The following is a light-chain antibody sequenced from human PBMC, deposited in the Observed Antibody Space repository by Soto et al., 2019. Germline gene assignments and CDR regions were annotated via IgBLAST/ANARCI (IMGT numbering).Light chain of an antibody. CDR2: KAS. J-gene: IGKJ1*01. CDR3: QHYNSCSEA. V-gene: IGKV1-5*03. Sequence: DIQMTQSPSTLSGSVGDRVTITCRASQTISNWLAWYQQKPGKAPKLLIYKASTLKSGVPSRFSGSGSGTEFTLTISSLQPDDFATYYCQHYNSCSEAFGQGTKVDVK. CDR1: QTISNW.